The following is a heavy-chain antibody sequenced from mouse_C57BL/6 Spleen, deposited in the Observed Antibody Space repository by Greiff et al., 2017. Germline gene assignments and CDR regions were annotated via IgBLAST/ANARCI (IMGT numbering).Heavy chain of an antibody. CDR1: GFTFSSYG. V-gene: IGHV5-6*01. Sequence: EVMLLESGGDLVKPGGSLKLSCAASGFTFSSYGMPWVRQTPDKRLEWVATISSGGSYTYYPDRVKGRFTISRDNAKNTLYLQMSSLKCEDKAEYYCASWNYYSSSHCYFDVWGPGTTVTVSS. J-gene: IGHJ1*01. CDR2: ISSGGSYT. D-gene: IGHD1-1*01. CDR3: ASWNYYSSSHCYFDV.